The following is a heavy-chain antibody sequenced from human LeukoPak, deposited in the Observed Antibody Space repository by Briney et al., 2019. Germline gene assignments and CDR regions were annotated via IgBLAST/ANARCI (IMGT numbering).Heavy chain of an antibody. D-gene: IGHD2-15*01. V-gene: IGHV3-23*01. CDR2: VSGNGGIT. CDR1: GFTFSSYA. Sequence: GGSPRLSCAASGFTFSSYAMSWVRQAPGKGLEWVSTVSGNGGITYYADSMKGRFTISRDNSKNTLFLQMNSLRAEDTALYYCARGYCSGGSCKRAAFDYWGQGTLVTVSS. J-gene: IGHJ4*02. CDR3: ARGYCSGGSCKRAAFDY.